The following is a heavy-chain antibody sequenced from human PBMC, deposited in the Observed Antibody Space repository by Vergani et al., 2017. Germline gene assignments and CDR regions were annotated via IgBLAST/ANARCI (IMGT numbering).Heavy chain of an antibody. V-gene: IGHV4-4*02. Sequence: QVQLQESGPGLVKPSGTLSLTCAVSGGSISSSNWWSWVRQPPGKGLEWIGEIYHSGSTNYNPSLKSRVTISVEKSKNQFSLKLSSVTAADTAVYYCAIQPSHSTGSSGYKLWGQGTLVTVSS. CDR1: GGSISSSNW. J-gene: IGHJ4*02. CDR3: AIQPSHSTGSSGYKL. D-gene: IGHD3-22*01. CDR2: IYHSGST.